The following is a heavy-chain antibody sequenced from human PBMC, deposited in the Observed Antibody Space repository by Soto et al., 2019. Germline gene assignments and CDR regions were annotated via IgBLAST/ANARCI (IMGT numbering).Heavy chain of an antibody. CDR1: GGSFSGYY. CDR3: ARHLGYDSSGYYRNWFDS. J-gene: IGHJ5*01. V-gene: IGHV4-34*01. Sequence: SETLSLTCAVYGGSFSGYYWSWIRQPPGKGLEWIGEINHSGSTNYNPSLRSRVTISVDTSKNQFSLKLSSVTAADTAVYYCARHLGYDSSGYYRNWFDSWGQGTLVTVSS. D-gene: IGHD3-22*01. CDR2: INHSGST.